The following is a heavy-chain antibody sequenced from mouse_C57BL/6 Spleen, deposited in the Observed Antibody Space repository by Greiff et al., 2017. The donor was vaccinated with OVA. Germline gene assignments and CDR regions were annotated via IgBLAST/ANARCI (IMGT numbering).Heavy chain of an antibody. J-gene: IGHJ2*01. CDR3: TRRDGYYFDY. D-gene: IGHD2-3*01. CDR2: IDPETGGT. V-gene: IGHV1-15*01. Sequence: VKLVESGAELVRPGASVTLSCKASGYTFTDYEMHWVKQTPVHGLEWIGAIDPETGGTAYNQKFKGKAILTADKSSSTAYMELRSLTSEDSAVYYCTRRDGYYFDYWGQGTTLTVSS. CDR1: GYTFTDYE.